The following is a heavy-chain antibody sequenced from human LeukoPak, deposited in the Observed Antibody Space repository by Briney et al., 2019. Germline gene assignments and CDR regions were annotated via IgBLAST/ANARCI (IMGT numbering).Heavy chain of an antibody. CDR1: GGSISSGGYY. V-gene: IGHV4-31*03. CDR3: ARYSSCWYYFDY. CDR2: IYYSGST. Sequence: SETLSLTCTVSGGSISSGGYYWSWIRQHPGKGLEWIGYIYYSGSTYYNPSLKSRVTISVDTSKNQFSLKLSSVTAADTAVYYFARYSSCWYYFDYLGQGTLVTVSS. D-gene: IGHD6-19*01. J-gene: IGHJ4*02.